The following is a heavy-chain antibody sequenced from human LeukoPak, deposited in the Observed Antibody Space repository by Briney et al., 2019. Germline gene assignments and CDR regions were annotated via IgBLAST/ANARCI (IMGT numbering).Heavy chain of an antibody. Sequence: GASVKVSCKVSGYTLTELSMHWVRQAPGKGLEWMGGFGPEDGETIYAQKFQGRVTMTEDTSTDTAYMELSSLRSEDTAVYYCATEGMTTVTTSDAFDIWGQGTMVTVSS. CDR3: ATEGMTTVTTSDAFDI. CDR1: GYTLTELS. V-gene: IGHV1-24*01. CDR2: FGPEDGET. J-gene: IGHJ3*02. D-gene: IGHD4-17*01.